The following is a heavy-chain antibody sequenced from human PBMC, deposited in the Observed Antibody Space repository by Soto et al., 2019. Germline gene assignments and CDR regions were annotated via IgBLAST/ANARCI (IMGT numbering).Heavy chain of an antibody. Sequence: ASVKVSCKASGYIFTTYSIAWVRQAPGQGLEWMGWISAYNGNTNYAQKFQGRVTMTTGTSTNTAYMELRCLRSDDTAVYVCEREASGVRASSCDPWRRG. V-gene: IGHV1-18*01. CDR3: EREASGVRASSCDP. CDR1: GYIFTTYS. J-gene: IGHJ5*02. CDR2: ISAYNGNT. D-gene: IGHD6-6*01.